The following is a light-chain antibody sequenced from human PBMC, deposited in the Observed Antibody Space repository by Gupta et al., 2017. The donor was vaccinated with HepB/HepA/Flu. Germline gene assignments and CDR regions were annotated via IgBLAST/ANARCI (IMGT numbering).Light chain of an antibody. V-gene: IGKV1-5*03. CDR2: KAS. Sequence: DIQMTQSPSTLSASVGDRVTITCRASQSISSWLAWYQQKPGKAPKLLIYKASSLESGVPSRFSGSGSGTEFTLTISSLQPDDFATYYCQQYNHRSRTFGQGTKVEIK. CDR3: QQYNHRSRT. J-gene: IGKJ1*01. CDR1: QSISSW.